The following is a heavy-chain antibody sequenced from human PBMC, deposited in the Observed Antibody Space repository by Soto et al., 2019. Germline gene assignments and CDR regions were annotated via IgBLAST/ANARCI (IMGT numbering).Heavy chain of an antibody. CDR2: ISGSGGST. CDR3: ANNPTRGPAGYYYDSSGYYSRGDY. V-gene: IGHV3-23*01. Sequence: PGGSLRLSCAASGFTFSSYAMSWVRQAPGKGLEWVSAISGSGGSTYYADSVKGRFTISRDNSKNTLYLQMNSLRAEDTAVYYCANNPTRGPAGYYYDSSGYYSRGDYWGQGTLVTVSS. J-gene: IGHJ4*02. D-gene: IGHD3-22*01. CDR1: GFTFSSYA.